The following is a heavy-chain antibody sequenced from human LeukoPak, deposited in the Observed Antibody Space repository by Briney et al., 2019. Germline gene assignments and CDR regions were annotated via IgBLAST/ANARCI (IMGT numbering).Heavy chain of an antibody. D-gene: IGHD3-10*01. CDR2: INPSGGST. J-gene: IGHJ4*02. Sequence: ASVKVSCKASGYTFTSYYMHWVRQAPGQGLEWMGLINPSGGSTSYAQKFQGRVTMTRDTSTSTVYMELSSLRSEDTAVYYCARDKLSYYYGSGSYYNRGFGIDYWGQGTLVTVSS. V-gene: IGHV1-46*01. CDR1: GYTFTSYY. CDR3: ARDKLSYYYGSGSYYNRGFGIDY.